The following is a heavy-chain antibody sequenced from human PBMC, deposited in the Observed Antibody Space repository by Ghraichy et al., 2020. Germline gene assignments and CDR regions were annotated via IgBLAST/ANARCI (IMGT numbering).Heavy chain of an antibody. V-gene: IGHV3-48*03. J-gene: IGHJ3*02. Sequence: GGSLRLSCAASGFTFSSYEMNWVRQAPGKGLEWVSYISSSGSTIYYADSVKGRFTISRDNAKNSLFLQMNSLRAEDTAVYYCAREGMYDAFDIWGQGTMVTVSS. CDR3: AREGMYDAFDI. D-gene: IGHD2-8*01. CDR1: GFTFSSYE. CDR2: ISSSGSTI.